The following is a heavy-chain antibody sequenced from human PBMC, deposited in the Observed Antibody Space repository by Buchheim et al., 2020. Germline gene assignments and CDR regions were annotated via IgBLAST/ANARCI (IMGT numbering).Heavy chain of an antibody. Sequence: QVQLQQWGAGLLKPSETLSLTCAVYGGSFSGYYWSWIRQPPGKGLEWIGEINHSGSTNYNPSLKSRVTISVDTAKNPFPLKLSSVTAADTAVYYCARATYYDFWSQTRGYFDLWGRGTL. CDR1: GGSFSGYY. J-gene: IGHJ2*01. V-gene: IGHV4-34*01. CDR2: INHSGST. CDR3: ARATYYDFWSQTRGYFDL. D-gene: IGHD3-3*01.